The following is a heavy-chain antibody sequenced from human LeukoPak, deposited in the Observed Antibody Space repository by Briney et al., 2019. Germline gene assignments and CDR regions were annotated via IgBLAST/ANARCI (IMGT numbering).Heavy chain of an antibody. D-gene: IGHD3-10*01. CDR3: ARDRDDPPDYWYFDL. CDR2: IIPIFGTA. CDR1: GGTSSSYA. Sequence: GASVKVSCKASGGTSSSYAISWVRQAPGQGLEWMGGIIPIFGTANYAQKFQGRVTITADESTSTAYMELSSLRSEDTAVYYCARDRDDPPDYWYFDLWGRGTLVTVSS. V-gene: IGHV1-69*13. J-gene: IGHJ2*01.